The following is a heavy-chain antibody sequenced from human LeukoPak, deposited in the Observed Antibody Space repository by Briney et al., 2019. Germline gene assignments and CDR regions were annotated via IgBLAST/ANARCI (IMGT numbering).Heavy chain of an antibody. J-gene: IGHJ1*01. CDR3: ARDGRDSSGYFSEVYFQH. V-gene: IGHV1-46*01. CDR2: INPSGGST. Sequence: ASVKVSCKASGYTFTNFYMHWARQAPGQGLEWMGIINPSGGSTSYAQKFQGRVTMTRDTSTSTVYMELSSLRSEDTAVYYCARDGRDSSGYFSEVYFQHWGQGSLVTVSS. CDR1: GYTFTNFY. D-gene: IGHD3-22*01.